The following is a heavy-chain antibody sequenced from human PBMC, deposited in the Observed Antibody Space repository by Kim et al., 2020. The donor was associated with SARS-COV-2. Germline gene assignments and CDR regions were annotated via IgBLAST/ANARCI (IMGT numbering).Heavy chain of an antibody. CDR3: TGGGANWASQTFDY. Sequence: GGSLRLSCAASGFTFNTYDFHWVRQTTGKGLEWVAAIGVGGDTYYSVSVRGRFTISRENARNSLYLQMNNLRAEDTAVYYCTGGGANWASQTFDYWGPGGLVTV. V-gene: IGHV3-13*01. D-gene: IGHD7-27*01. J-gene: IGHJ4*02. CDR1: GFTFNTYD. CDR2: IGVGGDT.